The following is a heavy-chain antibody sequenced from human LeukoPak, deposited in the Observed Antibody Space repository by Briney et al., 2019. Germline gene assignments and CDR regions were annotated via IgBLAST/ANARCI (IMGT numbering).Heavy chain of an antibody. CDR3: ARQARYCSGGSCYYYYMDV. J-gene: IGHJ6*03. V-gene: IGHV4-38-2*01. CDR2: IYHTGST. D-gene: IGHD2-15*01. Sequence: PSETLSLTCAVSGYSISSGYYWGWIRQPPGKGLEWIGSIYHTGSTYYNPSLKSRVTISADTSKHQFSLMLSSVTAADTAVYYCARQARYCSGGSCYYYYMDVWGKGTTVTVSS. CDR1: GYSISSGYY.